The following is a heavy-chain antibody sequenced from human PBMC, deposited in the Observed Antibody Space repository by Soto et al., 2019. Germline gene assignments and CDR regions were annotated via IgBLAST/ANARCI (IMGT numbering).Heavy chain of an antibody. CDR3: AKVLKQWLVQGPFDY. D-gene: IGHD6-19*01. CDR2: ISGSGGST. CDR1: GFTFSSYA. Sequence: GGSLRLSCAASGFTFSSYAMSWVRQAPGKGLEWVSAISGSGGSTYYADSVKGRFTISRDNSKNTLYLQMNSLRAEDTAVYYCAKVLKQWLVQGPFDYWGQGTLVTVSS. J-gene: IGHJ4*02. V-gene: IGHV3-23*01.